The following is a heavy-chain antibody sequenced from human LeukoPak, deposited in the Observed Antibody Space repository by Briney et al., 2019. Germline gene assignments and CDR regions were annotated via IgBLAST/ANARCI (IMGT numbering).Heavy chain of an antibody. CDR1: GYTFTSYD. CDR3: ASGEWLDGAGWFDP. D-gene: IGHD6-19*01. CDR2: INPSGGST. J-gene: IGHJ5*02. Sequence: GASVKVSCKASGYTFTSYDINWVRQAPGQGLEWMGIINPSGGSTSYAQKFQGRVTMTRDTSTSTVYMELSSLRTEETAVYNCASGEWLDGAGWFDPWGQGTLVTVPS. V-gene: IGHV1-46*01.